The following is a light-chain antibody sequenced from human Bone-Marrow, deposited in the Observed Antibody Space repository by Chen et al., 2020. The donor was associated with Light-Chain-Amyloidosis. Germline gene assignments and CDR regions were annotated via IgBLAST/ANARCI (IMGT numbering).Light chain of an antibody. CDR3: QQYGTSPLT. J-gene: IGKJ4*01. V-gene: IGKV3-20*01. CDR1: QTISSNY. CDR2: GSS. Sequence: EMFLTQSPATLSLPPGEGANLPCRASQTISSNYLTWYQQKFGQVPSLLIYGSSSRATGIPDRFTGSGSGTDFTLTINRLEPEDFARYYCQQYGTSPLTFGGGTKVEIK.